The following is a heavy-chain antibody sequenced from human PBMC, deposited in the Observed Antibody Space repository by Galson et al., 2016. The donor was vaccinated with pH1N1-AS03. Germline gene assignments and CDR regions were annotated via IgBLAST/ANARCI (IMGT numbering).Heavy chain of an antibody. CDR2: IYWDGDE. D-gene: IGHD5/OR15-5a*01. Sequence: PALVKPPQTLTLTCTVSGFSLSAGGVHVAWIRQSPGKALEWLALIYWDGDERYNSSLRSRLSISRDTSKNHVVLTMTSVGPMDTGTYYCARSTHVNECLDSWGQGTLVSVS. V-gene: IGHV2-5*02. CDR1: GFSLSAGGVH. CDR3: ARSTHVNECLDS. J-gene: IGHJ4*02.